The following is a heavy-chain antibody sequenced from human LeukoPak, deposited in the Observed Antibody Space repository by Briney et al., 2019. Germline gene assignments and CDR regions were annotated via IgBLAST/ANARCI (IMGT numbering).Heavy chain of an antibody. CDR3: ARHRGYSGYTFDY. CDR1: GFTFSSYA. V-gene: IGHV3-23*01. J-gene: IGHJ4*02. Sequence: GGSLRLSCAASGFTFSSYAMSWVRQAPGKGLEWVSAIRGSGDRTHYADSVKGRFTISRDNSKNTLYLQMNSLRAEDTAVYYCARHRGYSGYTFDYWGQGTLVTVSS. CDR2: IRGSGDRT. D-gene: IGHD5-12*01.